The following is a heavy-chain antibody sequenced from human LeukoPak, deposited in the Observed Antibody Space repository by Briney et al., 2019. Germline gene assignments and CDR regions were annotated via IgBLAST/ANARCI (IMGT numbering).Heavy chain of an antibody. D-gene: IGHD3-10*01. CDR3: ARSYWLDPHYYYYGMDV. CDR2: MNPNSGNT. Sequence: ASVKVSCKASGYSFNTYVISWVRQAPGQGLEWMGWMNPNSGNTGYAQKFQGRVTMTRNTSISTAYMELSSLRSEDTAVYYCARSYWLDPHYYYYGMDVWGQGTTDTVSS. J-gene: IGHJ6*02. V-gene: IGHV1-8*01. CDR1: GYSFNTYV.